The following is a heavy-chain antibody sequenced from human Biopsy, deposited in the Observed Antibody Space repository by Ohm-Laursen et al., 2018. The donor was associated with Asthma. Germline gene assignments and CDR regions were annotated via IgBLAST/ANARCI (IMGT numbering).Heavy chain of an antibody. CDR3: ARTTYGDDGFDP. CDR2: IYYSGST. Sequence: PSQTLSLTCTVSGGSINIGDYYWSWIRQLPVKGLEWIGYIYYSGSTYYNPSLKSRVSISLDTSKNQFSLSLTSVTAADTAVYYCARTTYGDDGFDPWGQGTLVTVSS. V-gene: IGHV4-31*03. CDR1: GGSINIGDYY. D-gene: IGHD4-17*01. J-gene: IGHJ5*02.